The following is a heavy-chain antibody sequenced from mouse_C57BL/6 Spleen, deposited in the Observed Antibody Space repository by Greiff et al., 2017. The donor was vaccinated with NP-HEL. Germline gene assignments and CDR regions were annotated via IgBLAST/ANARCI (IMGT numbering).Heavy chain of an antibody. J-gene: IGHJ3*01. CDR3: ARPCYYDYDSWFAY. CDR2: ISSGSSTI. CDR1: GFTFSDYG. V-gene: IGHV5-17*01. Sequence: EVMLVESGGGLVKPGGSLKLSCAASGFTFSDYGMHWVRQAPEKGLEWVAYISSGSSTIYYADTVKGRFTISRDNARNTLFLQMTSLRSEDTAMYYCARPCYYDYDSWFAYWGQGTLVTVSA. D-gene: IGHD2-4*01.